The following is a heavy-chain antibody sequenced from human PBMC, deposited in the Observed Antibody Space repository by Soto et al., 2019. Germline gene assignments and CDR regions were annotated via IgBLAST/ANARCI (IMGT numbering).Heavy chain of an antibody. Sequence: QVQLVQSGAEVKKSGASVKVSCKPSGYSFSDYFIQWVRQAPGQGLEWVAWINPKTAATNYAKKFQGRVSLTWDTSSTTAYMELTRLRPDDTAVYYCARIKCGPNYYNGMDVWGQGTTVIVSS. V-gene: IGHV1-2*02. CDR1: GYSFSDYF. D-gene: IGHD2-21*01. J-gene: IGHJ6*02. CDR2: INPKTAAT. CDR3: ARIKCGPNYYNGMDV.